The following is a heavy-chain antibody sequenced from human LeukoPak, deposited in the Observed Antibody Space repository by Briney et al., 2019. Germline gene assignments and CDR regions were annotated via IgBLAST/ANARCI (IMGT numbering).Heavy chain of an antibody. CDR1: GGSISSYY. Sequence: PSETLSLTCTVSGGSISSYYWSWLRRSPGKGLEWIGCIYYSGSTNYNPSLKSRVIMSVDTSKNQLSLKLSSVTAADTAVYYCAREGYYDSSGYYSWFDRWGQGTLVTVSS. D-gene: IGHD3-22*01. CDR3: AREGYYDSSGYYSWFDR. J-gene: IGHJ5*02. CDR2: IYYSGST. V-gene: IGHV4-59*01.